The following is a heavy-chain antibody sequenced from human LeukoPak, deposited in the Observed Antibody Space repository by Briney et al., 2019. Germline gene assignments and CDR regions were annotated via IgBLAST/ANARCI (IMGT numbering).Heavy chain of an antibody. D-gene: IGHD3-10*01. CDR1: GFTFSSYS. CDR3: ASTTRVVDY. CDR2: ISNSSYI. V-gene: IGHV3-21*01. J-gene: IGHJ4*02. Sequence: GGSLRLSCAASGFTFSSYSMSWVRQAPGKGLEWVASISNSSYIYYADSVKGRFTISRDNAKNSLYLQMNSLRAEDTAVYYCASTTRVVDYWGQGNLVTVSS.